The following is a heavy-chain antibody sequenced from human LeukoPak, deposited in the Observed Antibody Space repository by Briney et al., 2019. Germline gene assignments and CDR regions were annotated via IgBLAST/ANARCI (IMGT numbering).Heavy chain of an antibody. CDR2: IDPSDSYT. V-gene: IGHV5-10-1*01. CDR3: ARESRYDILTGHSRDY. Sequence: GESLKISCKGSGYSFTSYWIGWVRQMPGKGLEWMGRIDPSDSYTNYSPSFQGHVTISADKSISTAYLQWSSLKASDTAMYYCARESRYDILTGHSRDYWGQGTLVTVSS. CDR1: GYSFTSYW. D-gene: IGHD3-9*01. J-gene: IGHJ4*02.